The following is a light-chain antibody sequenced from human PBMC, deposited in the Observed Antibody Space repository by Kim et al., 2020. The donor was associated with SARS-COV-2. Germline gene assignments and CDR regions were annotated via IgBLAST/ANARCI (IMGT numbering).Light chain of an antibody. J-gene: IGKJ1*01. V-gene: IGKV3-20*01. CDR2: GAS. Sequence: LSPEDRATLSCRASQSVTSNYLAWYQQKPGQAPRVLIYGASNRATGILDRFSGSGSGTNFTLTISRLEPEDFAVYYCQQSATSRTFGQGTKVDIK. CDR3: QQSATSRT. CDR1: QSVTSNY.